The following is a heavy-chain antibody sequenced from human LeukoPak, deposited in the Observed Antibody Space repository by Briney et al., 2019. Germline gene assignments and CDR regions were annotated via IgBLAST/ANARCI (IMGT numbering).Heavy chain of an antibody. CDR3: AREEQWLTPFDY. CDR2: IYTSGST. J-gene: IGHJ4*02. D-gene: IGHD6-19*01. CDR1: GGSISGYY. Sequence: SETLSLTCTVSGGSISGYYWSWIRQPAGKGLEWIGRIYTSGSTNYNPSLKSRVTMSVDTSKNQFSLKLSSVTAADTAVYYCAREEQWLTPFDYWGQGTLVTVSS. V-gene: IGHV4-4*07.